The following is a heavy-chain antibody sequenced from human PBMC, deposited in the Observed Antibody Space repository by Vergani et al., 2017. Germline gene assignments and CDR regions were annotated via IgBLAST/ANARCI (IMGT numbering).Heavy chain of an antibody. Sequence: QVQLQQWGAGLLKPSETLSLTCAVYGGSFSGYYWSWIRQPPGKGLEWIGEINHSGSTNYKPSLKSRVTISVDTSKNQFSLKLSSVTAADTAVYYCARAKVVVSYYGSGSYYQLPKYYFDYWGQGTLVTVSS. CDR1: GGSFSGYY. V-gene: IGHV4-34*01. J-gene: IGHJ4*02. CDR2: INHSGST. CDR3: ARAKVVVSYYGSGSYYQLPKYYFDY. D-gene: IGHD3-10*01.